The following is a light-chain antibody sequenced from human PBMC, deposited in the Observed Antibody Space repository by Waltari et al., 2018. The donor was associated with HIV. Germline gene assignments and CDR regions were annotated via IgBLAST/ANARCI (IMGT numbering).Light chain of an antibody. J-gene: IGLJ2*01. V-gene: IGLV1-44*01. CDR1: SSNIGSKT. CDR3: ATWDDSLNGDVV. Sequence: QSVLTQPPSASGTPGQRVTISCSGSSSNIGSKTVNWYQQLPGTAPKLLIYRNNRRPAGVPDRFSGSKSGTSASLAISGLQSEDEADYYCATWDDSLNGDVVFGGGTKLTVL. CDR2: RNN.